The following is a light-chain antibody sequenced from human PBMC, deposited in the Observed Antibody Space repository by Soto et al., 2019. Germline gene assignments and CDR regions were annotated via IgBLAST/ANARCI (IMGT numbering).Light chain of an antibody. CDR3: NSYTSSSSVV. CDR2: EVS. J-gene: IGLJ2*01. Sequence: QSVLTQPASVSGSPGQSITISCTGTSSDVGGYNYVSWYQQHPGKAPKLMIYEVSNRPSGVSNRFSGSKSGNTASLTISGPQAEDEADYYCNSYTSSSSVVFGGGTKLTVL. V-gene: IGLV2-14*01. CDR1: SSDVGGYNY.